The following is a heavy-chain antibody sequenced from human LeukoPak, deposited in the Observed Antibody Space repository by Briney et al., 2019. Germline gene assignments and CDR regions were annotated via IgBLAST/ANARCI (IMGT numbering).Heavy chain of an antibody. CDR3: ARDLRDVYNSPYYSGMDV. V-gene: IGHV1-69*04. J-gene: IGHJ6*02. CDR2: IIPILGIA. D-gene: IGHD5-24*01. Sequence: SLQAACKPSAGTFSSYATSWVRQTPGHVLDWMGRIIPILGIANYAQKFQGRVTITADKSTSTAYMELSSLRSEDTAVYYCARDLRDVYNSPYYSGMDVWGQGTTVTVSS. CDR1: AGTFSSYA.